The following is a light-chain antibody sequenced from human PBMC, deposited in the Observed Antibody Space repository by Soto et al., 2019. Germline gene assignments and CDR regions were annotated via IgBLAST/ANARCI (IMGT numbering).Light chain of an antibody. CDR1: QSVSSSY. CDR2: GAS. Sequence: EVVLTQSPATLSLSPGERATLSCRASQSVSSSYLAWYQQKPGQAPRLLIYGASSRATGIPDRFSGSGSGTDFTLTISSLEPGDFAVYYCQQRNDWQVTFGQGTRLEVK. CDR3: QQRNDWQVT. V-gene: IGKV3D-20*02. J-gene: IGKJ5*01.